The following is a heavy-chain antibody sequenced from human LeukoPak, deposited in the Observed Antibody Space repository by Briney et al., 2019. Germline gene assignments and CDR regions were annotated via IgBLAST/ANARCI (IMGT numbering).Heavy chain of an antibody. CDR3: ARDLRGYDDAFDI. D-gene: IGHD3-3*01. J-gene: IGHJ3*02. CDR1: GGSISSYY. V-gene: IGHV4-59*01. CDR2: IYYSGST. Sequence: SETLSLTCTVSGGSISSYYWSWIRQPPGKGLEWIGYIYYSGSTNYNPSLKSRVTISVDTSKNQFSLKLSSVTAADTAVYYCARDLRGYDDAFDIWGQGTMVTVSS.